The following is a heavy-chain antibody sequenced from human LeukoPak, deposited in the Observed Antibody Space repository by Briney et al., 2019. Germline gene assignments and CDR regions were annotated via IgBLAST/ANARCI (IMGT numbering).Heavy chain of an antibody. V-gene: IGHV4-34*01. CDR1: GGSFSGSY. CDR2: INHSGST. Sequence: PSETPSLTCAVYGGSFSGSYWSWIRQPPGKGLEWIGEINHSGSTNYNPSLKSRVTISVDTSKNQFSLKLSSVTAADTAMYYCARGLMLRGVLNWCDPWGQGTPVTVSS. J-gene: IGHJ5*02. CDR3: ARGLMLRGVLNWCDP. D-gene: IGHD3-10*01.